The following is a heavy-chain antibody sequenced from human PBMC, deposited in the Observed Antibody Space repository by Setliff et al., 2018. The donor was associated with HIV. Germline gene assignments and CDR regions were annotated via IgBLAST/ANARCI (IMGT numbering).Heavy chain of an antibody. CDR2: ISSSSSSFT. J-gene: IGHJ6*03. CDR3: ARASYSGSYTGYYYYYMDV. D-gene: IGHD1-26*01. Sequence: GGSLRLSCAASGFTFSSYSMNWVRQAPGKGLEWVSYISSSSSSFTNYADSVKGRFTISRDNARNSLYLQMTSLRAEDTAVYYCARASYSGSYTGYYYYYMDVWGKGTTVTVSS. CDR1: GFTFSSYS. V-gene: IGHV3-48*04.